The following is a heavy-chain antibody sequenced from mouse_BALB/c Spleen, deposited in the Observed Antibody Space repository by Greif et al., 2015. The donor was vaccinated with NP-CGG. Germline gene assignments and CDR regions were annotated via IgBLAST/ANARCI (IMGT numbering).Heavy chain of an antibody. CDR2: ISNGGGST. V-gene: IGHV5-12-2*01. Sequence: EVKVVESGGGLVQPGGSLKLSCAASGFTFSSYTMSWVRQTPEKRLEWVAYISNGGGSTYYPDTVKGRFTISRDNAKNTLYLQMSSLKSEDTAMYYCARHDCYYFWYFDVWGAGTTVTVSS. CDR1: GFTFSSYT. CDR3: ARHDCYYFWYFDV. J-gene: IGHJ1*01. D-gene: IGHD2-3*01.